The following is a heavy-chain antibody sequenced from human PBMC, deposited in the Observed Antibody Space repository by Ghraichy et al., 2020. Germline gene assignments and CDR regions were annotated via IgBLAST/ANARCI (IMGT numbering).Heavy chain of an antibody. CDR1: GGSISSYY. V-gene: IGHV4-59*12. CDR3: AREGTPYNWNYDAFDI. D-gene: IGHD1-7*01. J-gene: IGHJ3*02. Sequence: SETLSLTCTVSGGSISSYYWSWIRQPPGKGLEWIGYIYYSGSTNYNPSLKSRVTISVDTSKNQFSLKLSSVTAADAAVYYCAREGTPYNWNYDAFDIWGQGTMVTVSS. CDR2: IYYSGST.